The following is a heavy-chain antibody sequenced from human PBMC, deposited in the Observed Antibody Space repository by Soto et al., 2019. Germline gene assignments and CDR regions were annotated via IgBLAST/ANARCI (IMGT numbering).Heavy chain of an antibody. CDR3: ARMGDSSGYYSLYYYYGMDV. D-gene: IGHD3-22*01. CDR2: IYYSGST. CDR1: GGSISSSSYY. V-gene: IGHV4-39*01. Sequence: SETLSLTCTVSGGSISSSSYYWGWIRQPPGKGLEWIGSIYYSGSTYYNPSLKSRVTISVDTSKNQFSMKLSSVTAADTAVYYCARMGDSSGYYSLYYYYGMDVWGQGTTV. J-gene: IGHJ6*02.